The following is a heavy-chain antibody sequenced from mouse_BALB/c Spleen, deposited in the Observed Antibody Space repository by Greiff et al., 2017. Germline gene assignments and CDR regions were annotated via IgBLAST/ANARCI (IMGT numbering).Heavy chain of an antibody. CDR1: GYTFTSYV. D-gene: IGHD1-2*01. Sequence: VQLQQSGPELVKPGASVKMSCKASGYTFTSYVMHWVKQKPGQGLEWIGYINPYNDGTKYNEKFKGKATLTSDKSSSTAYVELSSLTSEDSAVYYCARGATVTDWYFDVWGAGTTVTVSS. V-gene: IGHV1-14*01. CDR2: INPYNDGT. J-gene: IGHJ1*01. CDR3: ARGATVTDWYFDV.